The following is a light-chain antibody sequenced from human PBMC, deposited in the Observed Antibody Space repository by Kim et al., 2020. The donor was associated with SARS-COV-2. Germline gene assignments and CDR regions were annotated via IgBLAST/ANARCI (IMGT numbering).Light chain of an antibody. CDR3: QQYATYPWT. V-gene: IGKV1-5*03. Sequence: DTQMTQSPSTLSASVGDRITITCRASESINNWLVWYQQKPGKAPKVLIYKAFSLESGVPSRFSGSGSGTEFTLTISSLQPDDFAAYYCQQYATYPWTFGQGTKVDIK. CDR2: KAF. J-gene: IGKJ1*01. CDR1: ESINNW.